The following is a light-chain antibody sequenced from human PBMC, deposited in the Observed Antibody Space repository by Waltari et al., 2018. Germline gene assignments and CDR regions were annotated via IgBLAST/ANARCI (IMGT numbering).Light chain of an antibody. V-gene: IGLV3-1*01. CDR2: QDT. CDR3: QAWVSSTAV. CDR1: KLGDMY. Sequence: SYGLTQPPSVSVSPGQTARITCPGPKLGDMYVCWYQQKPGQSPVLVIYQDTQRPSGIPGRFSGSTARNTATLTISGAQPMDEADYYCQAWVSSTAVFGGGTRLAVL. J-gene: IGLJ2*01.